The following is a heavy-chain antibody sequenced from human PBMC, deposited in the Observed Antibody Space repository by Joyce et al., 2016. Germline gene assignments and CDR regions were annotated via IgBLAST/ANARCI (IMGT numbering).Heavy chain of an antibody. V-gene: IGHV4-30-4*01. J-gene: IGHJ6*02. CDR3: ARARGGAYALDV. Sequence: QVQLQESGPGLVKPSQTLSLTCTVSGGSIRRDYYYWSWIRQSPGKALECIGYIFHSGSPYYNPSLKSRLSLSVDTSKNQFSLTLRSVSPADTALYYCARARGGAYALDVWGQGTSVTVSS. D-gene: IGHD3-10*01. CDR2: IFHSGSP. CDR1: GGSIRRDYYY.